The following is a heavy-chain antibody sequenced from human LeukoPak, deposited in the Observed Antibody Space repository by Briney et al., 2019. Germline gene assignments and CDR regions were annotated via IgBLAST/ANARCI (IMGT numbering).Heavy chain of an antibody. J-gene: IGHJ4*02. CDR3: ARLNYYDSSGYYPLFYY. Sequence: KPSETLSLTCTVSGGSISSSSYYWGWIRQPPGKGLEWIGNIYYSGNNYYNASLKSRVTISVDTSKNQFSLKVYSVPAADTAVYYRARLNYYDSSGYYPLFYYWGQGTLVTVSS. CDR1: GGSISSSSYY. D-gene: IGHD3-22*01. V-gene: IGHV4-39*01. CDR2: IYYSGNN.